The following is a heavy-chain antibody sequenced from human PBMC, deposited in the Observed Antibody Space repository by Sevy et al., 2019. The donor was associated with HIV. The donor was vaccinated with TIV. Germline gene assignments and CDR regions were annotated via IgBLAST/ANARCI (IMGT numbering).Heavy chain of an antibody. V-gene: IGHV3-30-3*01. Sequence: GGSLRLSCAASEFTFSSYAMHWVRQAPGKGLEWVAVISYDGSNKYYADSVKGRFTISRDNSKNTLYLQMDGLRAEDTALYYCAGDDEPDYYYFDMDVWGQGTTVTVSS. CDR1: EFTFSSYA. CDR3: AGDDEPDYYYFDMDV. CDR2: ISYDGSNK. J-gene: IGHJ6*02.